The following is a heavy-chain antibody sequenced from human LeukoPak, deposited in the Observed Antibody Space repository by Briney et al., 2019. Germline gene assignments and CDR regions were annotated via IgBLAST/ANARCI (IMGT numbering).Heavy chain of an antibody. CDR3: ARRRRDGYKGVRLDAFDI. CDR2: IYSGGST. J-gene: IGHJ3*02. D-gene: IGHD5-24*01. V-gene: IGHV3-66*02. CDR1: GFTVSNNY. Sequence: PGGSLRLSCAASGFTVSNNYMRWVRQAPGKGLEWVSVIYSGGSTYYADSVKGRFTISRDNSKNTLYLQMNSLRAEDTAVYYCARRRRDGYKGVRLDAFDIWGQGTMVTVSS.